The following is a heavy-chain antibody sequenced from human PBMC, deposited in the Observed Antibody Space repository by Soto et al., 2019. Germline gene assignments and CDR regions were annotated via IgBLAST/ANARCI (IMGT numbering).Heavy chain of an antibody. CDR1: GFTFSSYS. J-gene: IGHJ4*02. CDR3: SIANLQSITGTTSSFDY. V-gene: IGHV3-21*01. CDR2: ISSSSSYI. D-gene: IGHD1-7*01. Sequence: GGSLRLSCAASGFTFSSYSMNWVRQAPGKGLEWVSSISSSSSYIYYADSVKGRFTISRDNAKNSLYLQMNSLRAEDTAVYYCSIANLQSITGTTSSFDYWGQGTLVTVSS.